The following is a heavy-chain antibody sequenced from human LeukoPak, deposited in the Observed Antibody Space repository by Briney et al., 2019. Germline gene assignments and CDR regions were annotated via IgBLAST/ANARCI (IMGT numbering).Heavy chain of an antibody. CDR3: ARASDPWLQLT. V-gene: IGHV3-7*05. J-gene: IGHJ5*02. CDR2: IKQDGSEK. CDR1: GFTFSNYG. D-gene: IGHD5-24*01. Sequence: GGSLRLSCAASGFTFSNYGMIWVRQAPGKGLEWVGNIKQDGSEKRYADSVRGRFTISRDNAQTSLYLQMNSLRAEDTAVYYCARASDPWLQLTWGQGTLVTVSS.